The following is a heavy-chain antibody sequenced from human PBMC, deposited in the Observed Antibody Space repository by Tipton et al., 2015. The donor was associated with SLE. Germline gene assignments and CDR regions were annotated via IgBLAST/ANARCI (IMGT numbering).Heavy chain of an antibody. CDR2: VYHRGST. CDR3: ARQKWELLDY. Sequence: LRLSCALYGGSITSSSYYWGWIRQSPGKGMEWIGEVYHRGSTNYNPSLESRVTISVDTSKNQFSLKLSSVTAADTAVYYCARQKWELLDYWGQGTLVTVSS. CDR1: GGSITSSSYY. J-gene: IGHJ4*02. V-gene: IGHV4-39*01. D-gene: IGHD1-26*01.